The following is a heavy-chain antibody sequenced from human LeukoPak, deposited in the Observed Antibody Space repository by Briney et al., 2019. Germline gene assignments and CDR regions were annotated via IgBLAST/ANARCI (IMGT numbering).Heavy chain of an antibody. J-gene: IGHJ2*01. CDR1: GHTFTSYG. D-gene: IGHD3-22*01. V-gene: IGHV1-18*01. CDR2: ISAYNGNT. CDR3: ARDQASYYYDSSGYYVRSFFDL. Sequence: ASVKVSCKASGHTFTSYGISWVRQAPGQGLEWMGWISAYNGNTNYAQKLQGRVTMTTDTSTSTAYMELRSLRSDDTAVYYCARDQASYYYDSSGYYVRSFFDLWGRGTLVTVSS.